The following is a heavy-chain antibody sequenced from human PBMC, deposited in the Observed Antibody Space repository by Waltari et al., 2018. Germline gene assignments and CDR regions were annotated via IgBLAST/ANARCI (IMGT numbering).Heavy chain of an antibody. J-gene: IGHJ5*02. CDR2: IYYSGST. D-gene: IGHD3-10*01. CDR1: GGSISSSSYY. CDR3: ARELWFRELSSRGWFDP. Sequence: QLQLQESGPGLVKPSETLSLTCTVSGGSISSSSYYWGWIRQPPGKGLEWIGSIYYSGSTSYNPSLKSRVTISVDTSKNQFSLKLSSVTAADTAVYYCARELWFRELSSRGWFDPWGQGTLVTVSS. V-gene: IGHV4-39*07.